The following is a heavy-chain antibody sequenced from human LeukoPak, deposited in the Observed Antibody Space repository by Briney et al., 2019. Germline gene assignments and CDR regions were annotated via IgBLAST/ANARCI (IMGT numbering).Heavy chain of an antibody. CDR2: ISRNSNYR. D-gene: IGHD5-24*01. J-gene: IGHJ4*02. CDR3: ARIGPGTDVYNSSDS. Sequence: GGSLRLSCAASGFTFSSYAMTWVRQAPGKGLEWVSSISRNSNYRFSAGSVRGRFIISRDDAKNSLFLDMNRLSGEDTGIYYCARIGPGTDVYNSSDSWGQGTLVTVSS. CDR1: GFTFSSYA. V-gene: IGHV3-21*01.